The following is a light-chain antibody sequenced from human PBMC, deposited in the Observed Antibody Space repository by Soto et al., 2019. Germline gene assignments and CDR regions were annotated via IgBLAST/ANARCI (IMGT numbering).Light chain of an antibody. J-gene: IGKJ5*01. CDR2: DAS. V-gene: IGKV3-11*01. CDR1: QSVSSY. Sequence: DIVLTQSPATLSLSPGEIATLSFRASQSVSSYLAWYQQKPGQAPRLLIYDASNRATGIPARFSGSGSGTEFSLTITSLEPEDFAVYYCQQTSNWPPSITFGQGTRLEIK. CDR3: QQTSNWPPSIT.